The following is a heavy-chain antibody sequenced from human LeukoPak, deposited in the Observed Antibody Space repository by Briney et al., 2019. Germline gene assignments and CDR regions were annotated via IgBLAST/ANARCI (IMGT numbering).Heavy chain of an antibody. Sequence: PGGSLRLSCAASGFTFSSDSLNWVRQAPGKGLEWVSFISSSSITIYYADSVKGRFTISRDNAEKSLYLQMNSLRAEDTAVYYCARDRGGSYSAIDYWSQGTLVTVSS. CDR3: ARDRGGSYSAIDY. J-gene: IGHJ4*02. CDR1: GFTFSSDS. V-gene: IGHV3-48*04. CDR2: ISSSSITI. D-gene: IGHD2-15*01.